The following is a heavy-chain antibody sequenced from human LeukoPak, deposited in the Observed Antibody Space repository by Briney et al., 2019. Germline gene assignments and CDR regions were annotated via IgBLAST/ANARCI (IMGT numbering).Heavy chain of an antibody. Sequence: ASVKVSCKASGYTFTNYYMHWVRQAPGQGLEWMGLIHPNDGVTKYAQESQDRVTMTRDTSTSTVYMELSSLRSEDTAVYYCATYTQSGAQGVNDYWGQGTLVTVSS. CDR1: GYTFTNYY. CDR3: ATYTQSGAQGVNDY. V-gene: IGHV1-46*01. D-gene: IGHD3-10*01. J-gene: IGHJ4*02. CDR2: IHPNDGVT.